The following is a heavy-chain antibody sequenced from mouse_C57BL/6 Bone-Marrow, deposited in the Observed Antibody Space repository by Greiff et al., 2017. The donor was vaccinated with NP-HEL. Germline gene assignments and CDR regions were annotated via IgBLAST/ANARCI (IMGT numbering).Heavy chain of an antibody. CDR2: ISSGGSYT. CDR1: GFTFSSYG. V-gene: IGHV5-6*01. D-gene: IGHD2-3*01. J-gene: IGHJ3*01. Sequence: EVKVVESGGDLVKPGGSLKLSCAASGFTFSSYGMSWVRQTPDKRLEWVATISSGGSYTYYPDSVKGRFTISRDNAKNTLYLQMSSLKSEDTAMYYCARGGWLLQAYWGQGTLVTVSA. CDR3: ARGGWLLQAY.